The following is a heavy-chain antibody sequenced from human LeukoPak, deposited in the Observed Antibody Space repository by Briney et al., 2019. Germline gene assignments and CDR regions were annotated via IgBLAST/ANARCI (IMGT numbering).Heavy chain of an antibody. Sequence: ASVKVSCKASGYTFTGYYMHWVRQAPGQGLGWMGWINPNSGGTNYAQKFQGRVTVTRDTSISTVYMELSRLRSDDTAVYYCASEIGILGYCSGGSCYSEDDYWDQGTLVTVSS. CDR1: GYTFTGYY. D-gene: IGHD2-15*01. J-gene: IGHJ4*02. CDR2: INPNSGGT. CDR3: ASEIGILGYCSGGSCYSEDDY. V-gene: IGHV1-2*02.